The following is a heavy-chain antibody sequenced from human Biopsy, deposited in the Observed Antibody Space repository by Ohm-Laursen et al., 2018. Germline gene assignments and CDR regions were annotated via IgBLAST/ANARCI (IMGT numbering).Heavy chain of an antibody. V-gene: IGHV4-59*01. Sequence: TLSLTCPVSGGSISGSSWSWIRQAPGQGLERIGFISNSGNTNYNPSLKSRVTISIDTSKNQFSLNMSSVTAADTAVYYCAREFYGNGIDVWGQGTTVTVS. CDR2: ISNSGNT. D-gene: IGHD4-17*01. J-gene: IGHJ6*02. CDR3: AREFYGNGIDV. CDR1: GGSISGSS.